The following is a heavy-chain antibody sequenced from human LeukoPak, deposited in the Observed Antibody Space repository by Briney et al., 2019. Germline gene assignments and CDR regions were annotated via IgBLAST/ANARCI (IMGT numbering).Heavy chain of an antibody. Sequence: SVKVSCQASGGTFSRYAISWVRQAPGHGLEWMGVIIPIFGTANYAQKFQGRVTNTPDESTSTAYLELSSLTAEDTAVYYCASGPSGYCTNGVCYYFDCWGQGTLVTVSS. D-gene: IGHD2-8*01. CDR3: ASGPSGYCTNGVCYYFDC. CDR2: IIPIFGTA. CDR1: GGTFSRYA. V-gene: IGHV1-69*13. J-gene: IGHJ4*02.